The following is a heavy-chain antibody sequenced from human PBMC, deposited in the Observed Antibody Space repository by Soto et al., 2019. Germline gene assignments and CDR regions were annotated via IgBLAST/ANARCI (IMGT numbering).Heavy chain of an antibody. V-gene: IGHV3-23*01. CDR1: GFTFSSYA. Sequence: PGGSLRLSCAASGFTFSSYAMSWVRQAPGKGLEWVSAISGSGGSTYYADSVKGRFTISRDNSNNTLYLQMNSLRAEDTAVYYCAKGGWFGESSFDYWGQGTLVTVSS. J-gene: IGHJ4*02. CDR3: AKGGWFGESSFDY. CDR2: ISGSGGST. D-gene: IGHD3-10*01.